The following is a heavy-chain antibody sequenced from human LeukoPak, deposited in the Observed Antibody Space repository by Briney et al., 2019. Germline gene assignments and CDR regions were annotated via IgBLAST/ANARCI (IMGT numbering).Heavy chain of an antibody. CDR3: ARQDPYCGGDCYSTFDY. CDR2: IKQDGSEK. J-gene: IGHJ4*02. D-gene: IGHD2-21*01. Sequence: PGGSLRLSCAGSEFTFSSYWMSWVRQAPGKGLEWVANIKQDGSEKYYADSVKGRFTISRDNAKNALSLQMNSLRAEDTAVYYCARQDPYCGGDCYSTFDYWGQGTLVTVSS. CDR1: EFTFSSYW. V-gene: IGHV3-7*01.